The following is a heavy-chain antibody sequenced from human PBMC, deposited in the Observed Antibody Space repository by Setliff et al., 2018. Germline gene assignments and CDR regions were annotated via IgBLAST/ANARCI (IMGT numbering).Heavy chain of an antibody. Sequence: LSLTCTVSDDSFTSSRYYWGWIRQAPGSGLEWIGSISYSGTPYYNASVESRVTISIDTSRNQFSLELRSVTAADTAVYYCARESRFGYSGYDCAFDFWGQGMLVTVSS. CDR1: DDSFTSSRYY. V-gene: IGHV4-39*02. D-gene: IGHD5-12*01. J-gene: IGHJ4*02. CDR2: ISYSGTP. CDR3: ARESRFGYSGYDCAFDF.